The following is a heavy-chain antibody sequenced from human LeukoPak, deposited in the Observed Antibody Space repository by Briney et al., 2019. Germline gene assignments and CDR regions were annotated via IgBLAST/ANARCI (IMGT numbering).Heavy chain of an antibody. CDR2: IIPIFGTA. CDR1: GGTFSSYA. D-gene: IGHD5-24*01. V-gene: IGHV1-69*13. Sequence: GASVKVSCKASGGTFSSYAISWVRQAPGQGLEWMGGIIPIFGTANYAQKFQGRVTITADESTSTAYMGLSSLRSEDTAVYYCTRARPGGYNPFYYGGQGTLVTVSS. J-gene: IGHJ4*02. CDR3: TRARPGGYNPFYY.